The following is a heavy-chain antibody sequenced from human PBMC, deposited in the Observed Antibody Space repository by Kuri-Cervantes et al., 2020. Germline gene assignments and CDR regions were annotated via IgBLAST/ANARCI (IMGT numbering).Heavy chain of an antibody. CDR2: ISWNSGSI. CDR3: AKGDSSGWRLLDY. J-gene: IGHJ4*02. D-gene: IGHD6-19*01. CDR1: GFTFDDYA. Sequence: GGSLRLSCAASGFTFDDYAMHWVRQAPGKGLEWVSGISWNSGSIGYADSVKGRFTISRDNAKNSLYLQMNSLRAEDTALYYCAKGDSSGWRLLDYWGQGTLVTVSS. V-gene: IGHV3-9*01.